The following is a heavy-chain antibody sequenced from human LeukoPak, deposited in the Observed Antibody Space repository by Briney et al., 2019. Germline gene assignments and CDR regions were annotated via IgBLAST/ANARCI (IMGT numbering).Heavy chain of an antibody. Sequence: GGSLRLSCAASGFTFSSYGMHWVRQAPGKGLEWVAFIRYDGSNKYYADSVKGRFTISRDNSKNTLYLQMNSLRVEDTAVYYCAKDRPYITSWYGCSTPWGQGTLVTVSS. CDR3: AKDRPYITSWYGCSTP. CDR2: IRYDGSNK. V-gene: IGHV3-30*02. D-gene: IGHD6-13*01. CDR1: GFTFSSYG. J-gene: IGHJ5*02.